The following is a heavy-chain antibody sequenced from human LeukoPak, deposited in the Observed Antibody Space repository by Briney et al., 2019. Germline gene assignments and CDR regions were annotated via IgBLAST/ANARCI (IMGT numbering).Heavy chain of an antibody. J-gene: IGHJ6*02. CDR3: ARATYGSGTHYYYGMDA. V-gene: IGHV3-33*01. CDR1: GFTFSSYG. CDR2: IWYDGSNK. Sequence: GRSLRLSCAASGFTFSSYGMHWVRQAPGKGLEWVAVIWYDGSNKYYADSVKGRFTISRDNSKNTLYLQMNSLRAEDTAVYYCARATYGSGTHYYYGMDAWGQGTTVTVSS. D-gene: IGHD3-10*01.